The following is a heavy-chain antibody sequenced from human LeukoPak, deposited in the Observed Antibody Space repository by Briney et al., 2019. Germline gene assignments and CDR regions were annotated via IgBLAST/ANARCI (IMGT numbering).Heavy chain of an antibody. J-gene: IGHJ4*02. CDR1: GYSFISYW. CDR2: IYPGDSDT. V-gene: IGHV5-51*01. Sequence: GESLKISCKGSGYSFISYWIGWARQMPGKGPEWMGIIYPGDSDTRYSPSFQGQVTISADKSLTTAYLQWSSLQSSDVGMYYWVRRDGAMSFDYWGQGTLVTVSS. CDR3: VRRDGAMSFDY. D-gene: IGHD1-26*01.